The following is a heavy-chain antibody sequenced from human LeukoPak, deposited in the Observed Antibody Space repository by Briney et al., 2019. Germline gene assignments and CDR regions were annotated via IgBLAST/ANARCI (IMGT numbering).Heavy chain of an antibody. D-gene: IGHD3-10*01. CDR1: GYSISSGYY. CDR3: ARDVDRYYASDS. J-gene: IGHJ4*02. CDR2: IFHSGST. Sequence: SKTLSLTCTVSGYSISSGYYWGWIRQPPGKGLEWIGNIFHSGSTYYNPSLKSRVTISVDTSKNQFSLKLSSVTAADTAIYYCARDVDRYYASDSWGQGTLVTVSS. V-gene: IGHV4-38-2*02.